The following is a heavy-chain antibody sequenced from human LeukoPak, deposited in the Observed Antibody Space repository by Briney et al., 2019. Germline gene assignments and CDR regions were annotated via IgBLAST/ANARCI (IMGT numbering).Heavy chain of an antibody. Sequence: PGGSLRLSCAASGFTFSSYGMNWVRQAPGKGLEWVSSISSSSSYIYYADSVKGRFTISRDNAKNSLYLQMNSLRAEDTAVYYCAGGGDSYYDYVWGIERFVYWGQGTLVTVSS. D-gene: IGHD3-16*01. CDR1: GFTFSSYG. J-gene: IGHJ4*02. V-gene: IGHV3-21*01. CDR2: ISSSSSYI. CDR3: AGGGDSYYDYVWGIERFVY.